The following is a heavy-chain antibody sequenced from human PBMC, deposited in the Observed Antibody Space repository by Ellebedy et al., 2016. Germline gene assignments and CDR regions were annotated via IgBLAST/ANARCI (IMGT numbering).Heavy chain of an antibody. V-gene: IGHV4-39*01. CDR1: GGSISSSSYY. CDR2: IYYSGST. CDR3: AGHPYGGVVPAAMGSGWFDP. D-gene: IGHD2-2*01. Sequence: SETLSLXCTVSGGSISSSSYYWGWIRQPPGKGLEWIGSIYYSGSTYYNPSLKSRVTISVDTSKNQFSLKLSSVTAADTAVYYCAGHPYGGVVPAAMGSGWFDPWGQGTLVTVSS. J-gene: IGHJ5*02.